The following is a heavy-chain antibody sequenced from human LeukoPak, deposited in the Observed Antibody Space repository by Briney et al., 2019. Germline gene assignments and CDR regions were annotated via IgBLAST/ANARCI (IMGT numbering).Heavy chain of an antibody. CDR1: GFTFSSYS. CDR2: VSSSSSTI. V-gene: IGHV3-48*02. Sequence: PGGSLRLSCAASGFTFSSYSMNWVRQAPGKGLERVSYVSSSSSTIYYADSVKGRFTISRDNAKNSLYLQMNSLRDEDTAVYYCARGYDYGDYVDYFDYWGQGTLVTVSS. J-gene: IGHJ4*02. D-gene: IGHD4-17*01. CDR3: ARGYDYGDYVDYFDY.